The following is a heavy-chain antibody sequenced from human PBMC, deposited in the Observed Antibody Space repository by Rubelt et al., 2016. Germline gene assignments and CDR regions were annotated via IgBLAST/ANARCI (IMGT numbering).Heavy chain of an antibody. J-gene: IGHJ6*02. CDR1: GFTFSSYA. D-gene: IGHD6-13*01. Sequence: LEIGGGLVQPGGSLRLSCAASGFTFSSYAMSWVRQAPGKGLEWASAISGSGGSTYYADSVKGRFTISRDNSKNTRYLQMNSLRAEDTAVYYCAKIGSSWSYYYYGMDVWGQGTTVTVSS. V-gene: IGHV3-23*01. CDR3: AKIGSSWSYYYYGMDV. CDR2: ISGSGGST.